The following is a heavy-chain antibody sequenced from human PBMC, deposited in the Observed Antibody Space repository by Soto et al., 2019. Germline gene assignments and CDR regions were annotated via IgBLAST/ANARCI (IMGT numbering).Heavy chain of an antibody. J-gene: IGHJ4*01. CDR3: AAGYYFGDY. CDR2: ISHDGRDK. Sequence: QVQLVESGGGVVQPGASLRLSCVASGFSFSSYGMHWVRQAPGKGLEWVATISHDGRDKYYGDSVKGRFTISRDNSKNTLFLQMNSLRAEDTSVYYCAAGYYFGDYWGHGTLVTVSS. V-gene: IGHV3-30*03. D-gene: IGHD3-9*01. CDR1: GFSFSSYG.